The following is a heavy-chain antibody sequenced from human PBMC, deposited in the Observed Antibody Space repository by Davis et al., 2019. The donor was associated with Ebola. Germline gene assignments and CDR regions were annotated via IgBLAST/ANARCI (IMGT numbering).Heavy chain of an antibody. CDR1: GYTFTNYG. D-gene: IGHD1-26*01. V-gene: IGHV1-18*04. CDR3: ARDATAWELLGVAFDI. J-gene: IGHJ3*02. Sequence: AASVKVSCKASGYTFTNYGITWVRQAPGQGLEWMGWINPHNGNTNYAQNVQGRVIMTSDTATTTAYMEVGSLRSDDTAVYYCARDATAWELLGVAFDIWGQGTMVTVSS. CDR2: INPHNGNT.